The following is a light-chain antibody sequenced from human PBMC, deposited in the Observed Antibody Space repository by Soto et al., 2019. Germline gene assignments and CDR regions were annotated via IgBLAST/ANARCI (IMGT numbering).Light chain of an antibody. CDR1: QSVSTF. V-gene: IGKV3-11*01. Sequence: EIVLTQSPATLSLSPGERATLSCRASQSVSTFLAWYQHKPGQAPRLLIYDASNRATGIPDRFRGSGSGTDFTLPISSLEPEDFALYYCQQGTDWPPGTFGQGTKVEIK. CDR3: QQGTDWPPGT. CDR2: DAS. J-gene: IGKJ1*01.